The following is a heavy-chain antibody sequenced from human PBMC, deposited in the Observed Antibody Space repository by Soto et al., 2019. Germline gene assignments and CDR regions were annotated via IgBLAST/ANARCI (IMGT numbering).Heavy chain of an antibody. CDR2: IYHTGTT. Sequence: QVQLQESGPGLVKPSQTLSLTCTVSGDSLSSGGHYWTWIRQHPGEGLEWIGYIYHTGTTYYNPSLKSRLAMSVDTSKNQFSLKLSSVTAADTAVYYCARGGNSGSTGGLDPWGQGTLVTVPS. D-gene: IGHD5-12*01. CDR1: GDSLSSGGHY. CDR3: ARGGNSGSTGGLDP. J-gene: IGHJ5*02. V-gene: IGHV4-31*03.